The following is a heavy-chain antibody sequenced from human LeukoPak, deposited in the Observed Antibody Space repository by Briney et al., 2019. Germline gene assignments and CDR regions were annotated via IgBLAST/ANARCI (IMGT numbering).Heavy chain of an antibody. J-gene: IGHJ4*02. D-gene: IGHD6-19*01. CDR1: GYSISSGYY. CDR3: ARRPPGWYYYFDY. V-gene: IGHV4-59*08. Sequence: PSETLSLTCTVSGYSISSGYYWSWIRQPPGKGLEWIGYIYYSGSTNYNPSLKSRVTISVDTSKNQFSLKLSSVTAADTAAYYCARRPPGWYYYFDYWGQGTLVTVSS. CDR2: IYYSGST.